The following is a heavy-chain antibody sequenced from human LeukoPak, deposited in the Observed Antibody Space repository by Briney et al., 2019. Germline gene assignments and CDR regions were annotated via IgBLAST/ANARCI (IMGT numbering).Heavy chain of an antibody. CDR2: ISSSSSTI. V-gene: IGHV3-48*01. CDR1: GFTFSSHS. D-gene: IGHD3-22*01. Sequence: QPGGSLRLSCAASGFTFSSHSMNWVRQAPGKGLEWVSCISSSSSTIYYADSVKDRFTISRDNAKNSLYLQMNSLRAEDTAVYYCARGAYYYEDWGQGTLVTVSS. CDR3: ARGAYYYED. J-gene: IGHJ4*02.